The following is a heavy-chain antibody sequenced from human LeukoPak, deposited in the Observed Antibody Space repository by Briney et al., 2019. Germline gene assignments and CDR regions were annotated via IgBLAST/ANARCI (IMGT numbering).Heavy chain of an antibody. J-gene: IGHJ4*02. D-gene: IGHD1-14*01. V-gene: IGHV3-48*01. CDR2: ISSSSSTI. CDR1: GFTFSSYS. CDR3: ARENPNYYFDY. Sequence: PGGSLRLSCAASGFTFSSYSMNWVRQAPGKGLEWVSYISSSSSTIYYADSVKGRFTISRDNAKNSLYLQMNSLRAEDTAVYYCARENPNYYFDYWGQGTLVTVSS.